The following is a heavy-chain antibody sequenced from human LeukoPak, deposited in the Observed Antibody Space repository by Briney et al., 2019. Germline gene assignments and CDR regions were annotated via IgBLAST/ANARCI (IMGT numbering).Heavy chain of an antibody. CDR1: GGSFSGYY. D-gene: IGHD6-13*01. CDR3: ARGGGDSSSWYDWFDP. V-gene: IGHV4-34*01. CDR2: INHSGST. Sequence: SETLSLTCAVYGGSFSGYYWSWIRQPPGKGLEWIGEINHSGSTNYNPSLKSRVTISVDTSKNQFSLKLSSVTAADTAVYYCARGGGDSSSWYDWFDPWGQGTLVTVSS. J-gene: IGHJ5*02.